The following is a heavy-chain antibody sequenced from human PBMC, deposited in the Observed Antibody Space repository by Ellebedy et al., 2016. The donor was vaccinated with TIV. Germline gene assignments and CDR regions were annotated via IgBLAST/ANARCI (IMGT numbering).Heavy chain of an antibody. Sequence: GESLKISCAASGFTFSDHCMDWVRQAPGKGLEWVGFLRSRSHGGTTEYAASVKGRFIISGDDSKNSLYLQMNSLKTEDTAVYYCARDRGFGAFDPWGQGTLVTVSS. CDR3: ARDRGFGAFDP. CDR1: GFTFSDHC. CDR2: LRSRSHGGTT. V-gene: IGHV3-72*01. J-gene: IGHJ5*02. D-gene: IGHD3-16*01.